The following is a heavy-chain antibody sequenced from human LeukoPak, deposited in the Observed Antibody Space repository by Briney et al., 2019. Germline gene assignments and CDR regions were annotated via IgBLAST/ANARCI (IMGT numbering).Heavy chain of an antibody. D-gene: IGHD5-18*01. CDR2: ISAYNGNT. CDR3: ARDGIQLWLKAADAFDI. CDR1: GYTFTSYG. Sequence: ASVTVSCTASGYTFTSYGISWVRQAPGQGLEWMGWISAYNGNTNYAQKLQGRVTMTTDTSTSTAYMELRSLRSDDTAVYYCARDGIQLWLKAADAFDIWGQGTMVTVSS. V-gene: IGHV1-18*01. J-gene: IGHJ3*02.